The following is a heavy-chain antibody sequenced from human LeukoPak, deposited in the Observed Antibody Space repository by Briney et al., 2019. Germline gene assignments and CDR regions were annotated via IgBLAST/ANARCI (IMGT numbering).Heavy chain of an antibody. J-gene: IGHJ4*02. V-gene: IGHV3-23*01. Sequence: GGSLRLSCAASGFIFSKFTMNWVRQAPGKGLEWVSVISGGGETTYYADSVSGRFTISRDNSKNTLYLEMNSLRVEDTAVYYCAKDQRPDSGYDIDYWGQGTLVTVSS. CDR3: AKDQRPDSGYDIDY. D-gene: IGHD5-12*01. CDR1: GFIFSKFT. CDR2: ISGGGETT.